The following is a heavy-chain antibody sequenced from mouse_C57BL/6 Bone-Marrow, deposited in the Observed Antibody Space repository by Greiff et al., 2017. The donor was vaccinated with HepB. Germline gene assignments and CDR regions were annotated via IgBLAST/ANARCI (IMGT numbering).Heavy chain of an antibody. CDR1: GFTFSNYW. V-gene: IGHV6-3*01. Sequence: EVQLQQSGGGLVQPGGSMKLSCVASGFTFSNYWMNWVRQSPEKGLEWVAQIRLKSDNYATHYAESVKGRFTISRDDSKSSVYLQMNNLRAEDTGIYYCTDGPPYWYFDVWGTGTTVTVSS. CDR2: IRLKSDNYAT. CDR3: TDGPPYWYFDV. D-gene: IGHD1-1*01. J-gene: IGHJ1*03.